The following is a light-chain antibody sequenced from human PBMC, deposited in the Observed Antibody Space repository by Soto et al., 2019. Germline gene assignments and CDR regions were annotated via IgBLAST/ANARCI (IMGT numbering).Light chain of an antibody. Sequence: QSALTQPASVSGSPGQSITISGTGTSSDVGGYNYVSRYQQHPGKAPKLLIYGLSNRPSGVSSRFSGSKSGNAASLTISGLQAEDEADYDCISYANSSPPSYAFGTGTKLTVL. CDR1: SSDVGGYNY. V-gene: IGLV2-14*01. CDR3: ISYANSSPPSYA. CDR2: GLS. J-gene: IGLJ1*01.